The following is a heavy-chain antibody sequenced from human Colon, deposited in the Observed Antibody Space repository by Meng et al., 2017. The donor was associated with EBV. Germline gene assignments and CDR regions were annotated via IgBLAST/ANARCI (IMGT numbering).Heavy chain of an antibody. CDR1: GLTFNNYS. V-gene: IGHV3-7*01. Sequence: GLVPRGGSLRLSCAVSGLTFNNYSIGWVRQAPGNGLEWVANIKQDGSEKYYVDSVKGRFIISRDNAKNSLYLQMNSLRVEDTAVYYCARDRYCSFGGCGKINWFDPWGQGTLVTVSS. CDR3: ARDRYCSFGGCGKINWFDP. CDR2: IKQDGSEK. J-gene: IGHJ5*02. D-gene: IGHD2-15*01.